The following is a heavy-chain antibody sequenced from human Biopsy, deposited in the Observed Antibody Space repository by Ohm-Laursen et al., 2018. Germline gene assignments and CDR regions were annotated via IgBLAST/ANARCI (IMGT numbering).Heavy chain of an antibody. Sequence: SVKVSCNGSGYAVNDYFLHWLRQAPGQGPEWMGWISPNSGGANYAQKFQGRVTMTTDTSTSTVYLELRRLISDDTAVYYCARDIMNRIAGLVARSDVFDVWGQGTLVTVSS. CDR2: ISPNSGGA. CDR1: GYAVNDYF. J-gene: IGHJ3*01. V-gene: IGHV1-2*02. CDR3: ARDIMNRIAGLVARSDVFDV. D-gene: IGHD3-16*01.